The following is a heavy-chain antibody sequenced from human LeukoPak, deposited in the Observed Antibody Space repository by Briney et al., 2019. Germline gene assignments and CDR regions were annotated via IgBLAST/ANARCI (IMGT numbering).Heavy chain of an antibody. D-gene: IGHD6-13*01. CDR3: ARHLRHSSSWPRSGWFDP. J-gene: IGHJ5*02. V-gene: IGHV4-39*01. Sequence: SETLSLTCTVSGGSISNSNYYWGWIRQPPGKGLEWIGSIYYSGSTYYNPSLKSRVTISVDTSKNQFSLKLSSVTAADTAVYYCARHLRHSSSWPRSGWFDPWGQGTLVTVSS. CDR2: IYYSGST. CDR1: GGSISNSNYY.